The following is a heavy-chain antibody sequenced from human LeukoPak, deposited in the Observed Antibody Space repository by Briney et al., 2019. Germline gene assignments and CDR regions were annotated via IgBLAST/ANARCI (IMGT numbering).Heavy chain of an antibody. V-gene: IGHV1-69*04. CDR1: GGTFSSYA. CDR2: ISPIHGKA. J-gene: IGHJ5*02. Sequence: SVSVSCTASGGTFSSYAISWVRQAPGQGLEWMGRISPIHGKANHAQSCQGRVTIAADTATRTAYIDLSSLRCEDTAVYYCARQPAVAGDNWFVPWGQGALVTVSS. D-gene: IGHD6-19*01. CDR3: ARQPAVAGDNWFVP.